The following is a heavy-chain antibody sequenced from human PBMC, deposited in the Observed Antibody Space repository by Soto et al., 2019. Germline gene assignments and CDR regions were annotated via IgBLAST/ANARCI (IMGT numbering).Heavy chain of an antibody. CDR1: GFTFSSYS. V-gene: IGHV3-21*01. J-gene: IGHJ4*02. Sequence: GSLRLSCAASGFTFSSYSMNWVRQAPGKKLEWVSSISSSSSYIYYADSVKGRFTISRDNAKNSLYLQMNSLRAEDTAVYDCASGQRNYDILTRYYYFAYWGQRTLVTVSS. D-gene: IGHD3-9*01. CDR2: ISSSSSYI. CDR3: ASGQRNYDILTRYYYFAY.